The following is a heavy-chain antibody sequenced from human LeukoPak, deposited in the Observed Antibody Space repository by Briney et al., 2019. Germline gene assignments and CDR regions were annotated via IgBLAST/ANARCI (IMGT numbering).Heavy chain of an antibody. CDR2: IKQDGSEK. CDR3: ARDEYYNFWSGYTHYYGMDV. CDR1: GFTFSNYW. D-gene: IGHD3-3*01. Sequence: GGSLRLSCAASGFTFSNYWMSWVRQAPGKGLEWVANIKQDGSEKYYVDSVKGRFTISRDNAKNSLYLQMNSLRAGDTAVYYCARDEYYNFWSGYTHYYGMDVWGQGTTVTISS. V-gene: IGHV3-7*01. J-gene: IGHJ6*02.